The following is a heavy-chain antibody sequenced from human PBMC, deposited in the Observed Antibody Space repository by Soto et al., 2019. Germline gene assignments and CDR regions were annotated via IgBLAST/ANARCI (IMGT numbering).Heavy chain of an antibody. CDR2: ISYDGSNK. Sequence: QPGGSLRLSCAASGFTFSSYAMHWVRQAPGKGLEWVAVISYDGSNKYYADSVKGRFTISRDNSKNTLYLQMNSLRAEDTAVYYGAREGGYCTNGVCSYYYYGMDVWGQGTTVTVSS. D-gene: IGHD2-8*01. CDR3: AREGGYCTNGVCSYYYYGMDV. V-gene: IGHV3-30-3*01. J-gene: IGHJ6*02. CDR1: GFTFSSYA.